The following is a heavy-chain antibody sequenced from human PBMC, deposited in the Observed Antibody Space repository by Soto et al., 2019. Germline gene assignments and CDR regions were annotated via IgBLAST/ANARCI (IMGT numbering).Heavy chain of an antibody. CDR3: ARGGYSYGSLPDY. J-gene: IGHJ4*02. CDR1: GGAFSSYA. Sequence: SVKVSCKASGGAFSSYAISWVRQAPGQGLEWMGGIIPIFGTANYAQKFQGRVTITADESTSTAYMELSSLRSEDTAVYYCARGGYSYGSLPDYWGQGTLVTVSS. V-gene: IGHV1-69*13. D-gene: IGHD5-18*01. CDR2: IIPIFGTA.